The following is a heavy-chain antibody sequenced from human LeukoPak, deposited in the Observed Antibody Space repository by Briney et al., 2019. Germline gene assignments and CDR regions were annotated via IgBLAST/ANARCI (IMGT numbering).Heavy chain of an antibody. CDR3: GKTTVGYSSGQKPAWPVDY. D-gene: IGHD5-18*01. Sequence: PGGSLRLSCAASGFTFSSYSMNWVRQAPGKGLEWVSSISSSSSYIHYADSVKGRFTISRDNAKNSLYLQINSLRAEDTAVYYCGKTTVGYSSGQKPAWPVDYWGQGTLVTVSS. CDR1: GFTFSSYS. CDR2: ISSSSSYI. V-gene: IGHV3-21*04. J-gene: IGHJ4*02.